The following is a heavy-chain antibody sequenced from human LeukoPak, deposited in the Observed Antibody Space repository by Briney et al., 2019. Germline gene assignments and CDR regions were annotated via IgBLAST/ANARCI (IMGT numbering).Heavy chain of an antibody. D-gene: IGHD3-10*01. CDR2: ISSSSSYI. CDR1: GFTFSSYS. V-gene: IGHV3-21*01. J-gene: IGHJ6*02. CDR3: ARDRLDWFGDSYGMDV. Sequence: GGSLRLSCAASGFTFSSYSMNWVRQAPGKGLEWVSSISSSSSYIYYADSVKGRFTISRDNAKNSLYLQMNSLRAEDTAVYYCARDRLDWFGDSYGMDVWGQGTTVTVFS.